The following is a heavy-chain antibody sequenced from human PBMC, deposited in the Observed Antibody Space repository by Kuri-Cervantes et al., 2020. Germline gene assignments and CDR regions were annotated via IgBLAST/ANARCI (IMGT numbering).Heavy chain of an antibody. CDR3: ARDLTMVRGAFLT. V-gene: IGHV1-46*01. J-gene: IGHJ5*02. CDR1: GYTFTSYY. D-gene: IGHD3-10*01. Sequence: ASVKVSCKASGYTFTSYYMHWVRQAPGQGLEWMGIINPSGGSTSYAQKFQGRVTMTRDTSISTAYMELSRLRSDDTAVYYCARDLTMVRGAFLTWGQGTLVTVSS. CDR2: INPSGGST.